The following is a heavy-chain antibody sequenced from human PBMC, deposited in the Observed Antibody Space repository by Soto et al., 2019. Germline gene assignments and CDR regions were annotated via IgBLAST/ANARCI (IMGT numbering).Heavy chain of an antibody. V-gene: IGHV3-7*01. Sequence: EVQLVESGGGLVQPGGSLRLSCAASGFTFSSYWMSWVRQAPGKGLEWVANIKQDGSEKYYVDSVKGRFTISRDNAKNSLYLQMNSLRAEDTAVYYSARDAVDGSGELSFDGPYFDYWGQGTLVTVSS. CDR1: GFTFSSYW. CDR3: ARDAVDGSGELSFDGPYFDY. D-gene: IGHD3-16*01. J-gene: IGHJ4*02. CDR2: IKQDGSEK.